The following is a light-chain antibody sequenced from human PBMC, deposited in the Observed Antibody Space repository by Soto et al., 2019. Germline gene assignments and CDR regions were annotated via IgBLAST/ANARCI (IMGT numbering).Light chain of an antibody. Sequence: QSALTQPRSVSGSPGQSVTISCIGTSSDIGGYNYVSWYQQHPGNAPKLMIYDVSARPSGVPDRFSGSKSRNTASLTISGLQAEDEADYYCFSYAGSNTPGVFGGGTKLTVL. CDR3: FSYAGSNTPGV. CDR1: SSDIGGYNY. J-gene: IGLJ3*02. CDR2: DVS. V-gene: IGLV2-11*01.